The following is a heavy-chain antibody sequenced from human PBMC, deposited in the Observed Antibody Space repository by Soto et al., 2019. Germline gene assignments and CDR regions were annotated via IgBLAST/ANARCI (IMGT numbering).Heavy chain of an antibody. CDR1: GFTFNNYA. D-gene: IGHD2-15*01. Sequence: GGSLRLSCAASGFTFNNYAMSWVRQAPGKGLEWVSAITTGGGATYYADSVKGRFTISRDNSRNTLYLQMNSLRAEDTAVYYCAKRGYCSGVGCYSFDYWGQGTRVTVSA. V-gene: IGHV3-23*01. J-gene: IGHJ4*02. CDR3: AKRGYCSGVGCYSFDY. CDR2: ITTGGGAT.